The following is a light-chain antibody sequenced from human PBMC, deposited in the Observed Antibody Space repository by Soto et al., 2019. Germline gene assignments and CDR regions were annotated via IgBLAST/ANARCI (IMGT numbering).Light chain of an antibody. CDR1: PSVTNY. Sequence: EIVLTQSPATLSLSPGERATLSCRASPSVTNYLAWYQQKPGQAPRLLIYGAFNRATGIPARFSGSGSGTEFTLTISSLQSEDFAVYYCQQFRNWPWTFGQGTKVEVK. J-gene: IGKJ1*01. CDR3: QQFRNWPWT. CDR2: GAF. V-gene: IGKV3D-15*01.